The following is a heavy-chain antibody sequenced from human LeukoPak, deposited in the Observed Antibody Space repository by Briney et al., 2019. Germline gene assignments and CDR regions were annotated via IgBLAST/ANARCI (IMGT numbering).Heavy chain of an antibody. CDR2: ISYTGTYI. J-gene: IGHJ4*02. CDR1: GFTFGDYA. D-gene: IGHD1-26*01. Sequence: GGSLRLSCTASGFTFGDYAMSWVRQAPGKGLEWVSSISYTGTYIYYADSVKGRFTISRDNAQNSLYLQMNSLRAEDTAIYYCVRDRGTYRPIDYWGQGTLVTVSS. CDR3: VRDRGTYRPIDY. V-gene: IGHV3-21*04.